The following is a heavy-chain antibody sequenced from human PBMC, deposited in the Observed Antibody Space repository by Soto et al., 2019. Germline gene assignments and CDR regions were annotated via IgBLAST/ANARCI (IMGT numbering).Heavy chain of an antibody. Sequence: SETLSLTCTVSGGSISSYYWSWIRQPPGKGLEWIGYIYYSGSTNYNPSLKSRVTISVDTSKNQFSLKLSYVTAADTAVYYCARAEPYGSGSYGWFAPWGQGTLVIV. CDR1: GGSISSYY. D-gene: IGHD3-10*01. V-gene: IGHV4-59*01. CDR2: IYYSGST. CDR3: ARAEPYGSGSYGWFAP. J-gene: IGHJ5*02.